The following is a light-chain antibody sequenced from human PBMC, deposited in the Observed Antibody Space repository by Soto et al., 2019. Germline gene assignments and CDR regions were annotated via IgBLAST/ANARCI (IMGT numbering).Light chain of an antibody. Sequence: QSVLTQPASVSGSPGQSITISCTGTNSDVGGYKYVSWYQQQPGTVPKLMIYEVNNRPSGVSRRFSGSKSGNTASLTISGLQAEDEADYYCSSYTSSSTKVFGTGTKLTVL. V-gene: IGLV2-14*01. CDR2: EVN. CDR1: NSDVGGYKY. CDR3: SSYTSSSTKV. J-gene: IGLJ1*01.